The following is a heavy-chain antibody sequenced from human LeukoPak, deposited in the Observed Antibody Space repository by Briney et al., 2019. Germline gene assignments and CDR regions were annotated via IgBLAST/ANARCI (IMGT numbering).Heavy chain of an antibody. V-gene: IGHV4-34*01. J-gene: IGHJ5*02. D-gene: IGHD3-10*01. CDR1: GGSFSGYY. CDR2: INHSGST. Sequence: PSETLSLTCAVYGGSFSGYYWSWIRQPPGKGLEWIGEINHSGSTNYNPSLKSRVTISVDTSKNQFSLKLSSVTAADTAVYYCARGLVLWFGEFKRPLYNWFDPWGQGTLVTVSS. CDR3: ARGLVLWFGEFKRPLYNWFDP.